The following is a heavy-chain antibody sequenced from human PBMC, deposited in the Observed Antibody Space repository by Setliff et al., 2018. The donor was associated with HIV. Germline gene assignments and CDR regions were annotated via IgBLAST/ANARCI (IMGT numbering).Heavy chain of an antibody. CDR3: AHVGDGSGYYGGPSFDY. CDR2: IYWDDDK. D-gene: IGHD3-22*01. Sequence: SGPTLVNPTQTLTLTCTFSGFSLSTSGVAVGWIRQPPGKALEWLALIYWDDDKRYSPSLKSRLTITEDTSKNQVVLTMTNMDPVDTATYYCAHVGDGSGYYGGPSFDYWGQGTLVTVSS. V-gene: IGHV2-5*02. CDR1: GFSLSTSGVA. J-gene: IGHJ4*02.